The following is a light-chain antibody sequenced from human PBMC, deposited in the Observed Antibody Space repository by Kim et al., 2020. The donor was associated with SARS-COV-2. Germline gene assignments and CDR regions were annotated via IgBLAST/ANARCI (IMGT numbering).Light chain of an antibody. Sequence: ASVGDSVTIICRASQRVSTYLAWFQQKPGKVPKCLIYAASRLRSGVPSRFSGSGSGTEFTLPISSLQPEDFATYYCLQHNNHHWTFGPGTKVDIK. J-gene: IGKJ1*01. CDR1: QRVSTY. V-gene: IGKV1-17*03. CDR3: LQHNNHHWT. CDR2: AAS.